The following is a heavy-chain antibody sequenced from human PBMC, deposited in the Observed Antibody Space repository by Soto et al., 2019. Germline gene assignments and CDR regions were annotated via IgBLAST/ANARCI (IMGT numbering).Heavy chain of an antibody. D-gene: IGHD3-10*01. CDR1: GFTFSSYG. CDR2: ISYDGSNK. Sequence: QVQLVESGGGVVQPGRSLRLSCAASGFTFSSYGMQWVRQAPGKGLEWVAVISYDGSNKYYADSVKGRFTISRDNSKNTLYLQMNSLRAEDTAVYYCAPWFGAYDYWGQGTLVTVYS. J-gene: IGHJ4*02. V-gene: IGHV3-30*03. CDR3: APWFGAYDY.